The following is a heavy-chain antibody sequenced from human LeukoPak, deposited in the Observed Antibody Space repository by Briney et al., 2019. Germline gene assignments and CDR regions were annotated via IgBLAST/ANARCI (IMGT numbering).Heavy chain of an antibody. Sequence: GGSLRLSCAASGFAFRNYWMHWLRHAPGKGLVWVSRIKGDGSGPIYADSVKGRFTISRDNAKNTLYLQMNSLRDDDTAVYYCIRGGGSGHFDYRGQGTLGIVSS. V-gene: IGHV3-74*01. CDR2: IKGDGSGP. CDR3: IRGGGSGHFDY. CDR1: GFAFRNYW. J-gene: IGHJ4*02. D-gene: IGHD2-15*01.